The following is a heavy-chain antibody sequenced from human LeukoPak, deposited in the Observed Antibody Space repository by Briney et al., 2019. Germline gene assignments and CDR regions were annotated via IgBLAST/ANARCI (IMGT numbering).Heavy chain of an antibody. CDR3: ARDGGDSSGDVDFVY. D-gene: IGHD3-22*01. J-gene: IGHJ4*02. Sequence: GGSLRLSCAASGFTFSSYSMNWVRQAPGKGLEWVSSISSSSSYIYYADSVKGRFTISRDNAKNSLHLQMNSLRAEDTAVYYCARDGGDSSGDVDFVYWGQGTLVTVCS. CDR2: ISSSSSYI. CDR1: GFTFSSYS. V-gene: IGHV3-21*01.